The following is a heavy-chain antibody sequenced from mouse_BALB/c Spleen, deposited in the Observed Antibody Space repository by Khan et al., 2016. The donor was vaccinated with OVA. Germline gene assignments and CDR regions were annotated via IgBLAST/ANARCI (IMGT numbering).Heavy chain of an antibody. CDR1: GYAFSSYW. Sequence: QVQLKQSGAELVRPGSSVKISCKASGYAFSSYWMNWVKQRPGQGLEWIGQIYPGDGNTHYNGNFKGKDTLTADKSSRPAYMQLSSLTSEDSAVYFCARLGYWLAYWCQGTLVTVSA. CDR2: IYPGDGNT. CDR3: ARLGYWLAY. D-gene: IGHD2-14*01. J-gene: IGHJ3*01. V-gene: IGHV1-80*01.